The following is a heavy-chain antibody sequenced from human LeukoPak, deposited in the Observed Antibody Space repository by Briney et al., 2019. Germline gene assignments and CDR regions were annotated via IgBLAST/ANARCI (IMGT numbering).Heavy chain of an antibody. J-gene: IGHJ4*02. Sequence: GPVKVSCKASGYTFTSHDINWVRQASGQGPEWMGWINPRTGDRGYAQKLQGRVTMTTDTSTSTAYMELRSLRSDDTAVYYCARAYNLYSSSSPDYWGQGTLVTVSS. V-gene: IGHV1-8*01. CDR2: INPRTGDR. CDR3: ARAYNLYSSSSPDY. CDR1: GYTFTSHD. D-gene: IGHD6-6*01.